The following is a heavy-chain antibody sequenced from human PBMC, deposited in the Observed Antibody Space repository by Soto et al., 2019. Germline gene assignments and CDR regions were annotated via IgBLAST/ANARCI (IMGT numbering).Heavy chain of an antibody. CDR1: GYNFAGYW. CDR2: IYPSDSDT. D-gene: IGHD3-3*01. CDR3: ARGGVSTRTFDS. J-gene: IGHJ4*02. Sequence: GESLKISCKGSGYNFAGYWIAWVRQMPGKGLELMGIIYPSDSDTRYRPSFQGQVTISADKSISSAYLQWSSLRASDTAMYYCARGGVSTRTFDSWGQGTPVTVSS. V-gene: IGHV5-51*01.